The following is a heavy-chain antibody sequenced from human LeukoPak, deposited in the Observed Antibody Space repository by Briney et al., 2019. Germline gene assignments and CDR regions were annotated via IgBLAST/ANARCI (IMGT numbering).Heavy chain of an antibody. D-gene: IGHD5-12*01. J-gene: IGHJ6*03. V-gene: IGHV4-59*01. Sequence: SETLSLTCTVSGGSITNYYWSWIRQPPGKGLEWIGFIYYSGTTNYNPSLKSRVTISVDTSKNQFSLKLSSVTAADTAVYYCARVKRDSEVGWLRLEGDYYYYYYMDAWGKGTTVTISS. CDR1: GGSITNYY. CDR2: IYYSGTT. CDR3: ARVKRDSEVGWLRLEGDYYYYYYMDA.